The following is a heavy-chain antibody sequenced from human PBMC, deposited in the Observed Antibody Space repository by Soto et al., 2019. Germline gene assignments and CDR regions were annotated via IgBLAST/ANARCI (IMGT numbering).Heavy chain of an antibody. CDR2: ISAYNGNT. J-gene: IGHJ6*02. V-gene: IGHV1-18*01. CDR1: GYTFTSYG. D-gene: IGHD2-2*01. Sequence: QVQLVQSGAEVKKPGASVKVSCKASGYTFTSYGISWVRQAPVQGLEWMGWISAYNGNTNYAQKRQGRVTMTTDTSTSTAYMELRSLRSDDTAVYYCARVRGDIVVVPAATPYYYYGMDVWGQGTTVTVSS. CDR3: ARVRGDIVVVPAATPYYYYGMDV.